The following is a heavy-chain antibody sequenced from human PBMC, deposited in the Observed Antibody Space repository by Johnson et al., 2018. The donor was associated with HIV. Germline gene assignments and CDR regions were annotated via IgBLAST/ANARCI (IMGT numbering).Heavy chain of an antibody. CDR3: ANVRWPDAFDI. Sequence: VHLVESGGGLVQPGGSLRLSCAASGFTFSSYAMSWVRQAPGKGLEWVSVIYSGGSTYYADSVKGRFTISRDNSKNTLYLQMNSLRAEDTAVYYCANVRWPDAFDIWGQGRVVTVSS. CDR1: GFTFSSYA. D-gene: IGHD4-23*01. V-gene: IGHV3-23*03. J-gene: IGHJ3*02. CDR2: IYSGGST.